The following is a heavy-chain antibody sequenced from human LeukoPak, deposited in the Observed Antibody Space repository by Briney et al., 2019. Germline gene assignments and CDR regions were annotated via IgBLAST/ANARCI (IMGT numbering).Heavy chain of an antibody. CDR1: GFTFSSYA. CDR2: ISSSGGST. CDR3: AKDGFWSGPTDY. D-gene: IGHD3-3*01. J-gene: IGHJ4*02. Sequence: GGSLRLSCAASGFTFSSYAMSWVRQAPGKGLEWVSAISSSGGSTYYADSVKGRFTISRDNSKSTLYLEMNSLRAEDTAVYYCAKDGFWSGPTDYWGQGTLVTVSS. V-gene: IGHV3-23*01.